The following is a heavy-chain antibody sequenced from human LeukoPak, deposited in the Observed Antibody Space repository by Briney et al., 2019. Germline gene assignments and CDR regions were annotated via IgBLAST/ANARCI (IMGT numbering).Heavy chain of an antibody. CDR2: VDGDGTGT. CDR1: GFIFNNYW. CDR3: AREGSPYCGGDCEAEYFDY. V-gene: IGHV3-74*01. Sequence: GGSLRLSCAASGFIFNNYWMHWVRQVPGKGLEWLSRVDGDGTGTSYADSVKGRFTISRDNAKNTLNLQMNSMRVEDTAVYYCAREGSPYCGGDCEAEYFDYWGQGTLVTVSS. D-gene: IGHD2-21*02. J-gene: IGHJ4*02.